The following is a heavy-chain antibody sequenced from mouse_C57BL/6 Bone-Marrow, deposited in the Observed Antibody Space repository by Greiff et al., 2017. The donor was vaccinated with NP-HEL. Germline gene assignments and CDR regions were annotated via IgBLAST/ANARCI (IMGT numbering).Heavy chain of an antibody. V-gene: IGHV1-59*01. Sequence: VQLQQPGAELVRPGTSVKLSCKASGYTFTSYWMHWVKQRPGQGLEWIGVIDPSDSYTNYHQKFKGKATLTVDPSSSTAYMQLSSLTSEDSAVYYCARGGGNYEGDFDYWGQGTTLTVSS. CDR3: ARGGGNYEGDFDY. J-gene: IGHJ2*01. CDR2: IDPSDSYT. D-gene: IGHD2-1*01. CDR1: GYTFTSYW.